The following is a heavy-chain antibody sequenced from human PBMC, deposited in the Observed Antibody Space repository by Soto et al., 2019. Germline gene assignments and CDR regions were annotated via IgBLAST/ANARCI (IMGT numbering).Heavy chain of an antibody. Sequence: QVQLQQSGPRLARPSGTLSLTCVVSGGSISSTNWWTWVRQTPGKGLEWIGEIYHTGRTKYNPSLKNRVTISLDKSHNQFSLNLKSVTAADTAVYYCATLPPRIVVVVLPIPSWGQGTLVTVSS. CDR1: GGSISSTNW. D-gene: IGHD2-15*01. J-gene: IGHJ4*02. CDR2: IYHTGRT. CDR3: ATLPPRIVVVVLPIPS. V-gene: IGHV4-4*02.